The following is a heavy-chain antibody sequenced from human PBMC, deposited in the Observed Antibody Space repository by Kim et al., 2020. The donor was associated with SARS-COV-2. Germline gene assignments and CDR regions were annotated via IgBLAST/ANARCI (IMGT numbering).Heavy chain of an antibody. D-gene: IGHD3-10*01. Sequence: ASVKVSCKASGYTFTSYGISWVRQAPGQGLEWMGWISAYNGNTNYAQKLQGRVTMTTDTSTSTAYMELRSLRSDDTAVYYCARTYYMVRGGDAFDIWGQGTMVTVSS. V-gene: IGHV1-18*01. J-gene: IGHJ3*02. CDR1: GYTFTSYG. CDR3: ARTYYMVRGGDAFDI. CDR2: ISAYNGNT.